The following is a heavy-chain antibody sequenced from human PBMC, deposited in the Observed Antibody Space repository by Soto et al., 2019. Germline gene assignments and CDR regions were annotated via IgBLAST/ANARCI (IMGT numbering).Heavy chain of an antibody. CDR1: GASIISNDW. CDR3: ARANLRSGWTFDH. CDR2: IFHSGRT. J-gene: IGHJ4*02. V-gene: IGHV4-4*02. D-gene: IGHD6-19*01. Sequence: SQTLSLTGSVCGASIISNDWWIWVRQTPGKGLEWIGEIFHSGRTNYSPSFKSRVTISVDTSKSQFSLEMASVTAADTAVYYCARANLRSGWTFDHWGQGSPVTVSS.